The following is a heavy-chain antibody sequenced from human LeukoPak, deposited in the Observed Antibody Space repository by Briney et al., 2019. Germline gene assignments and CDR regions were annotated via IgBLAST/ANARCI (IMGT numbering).Heavy chain of an antibody. D-gene: IGHD4/OR15-4a*01. CDR1: GYTFTDYY. J-gene: IGHJ4*02. Sequence: ASVKVSCKAAGYTFTDYYIHWVRQAPGQGLEWMGWINPNSGDTNYAQKFQGRVTMTRDTSISTAYMELSRLRSDDTAVYYCARGGRDYGYWGQGTLVTVSS. CDR3: ARGGRDYGY. CDR2: INPNSGDT. V-gene: IGHV1-2*02.